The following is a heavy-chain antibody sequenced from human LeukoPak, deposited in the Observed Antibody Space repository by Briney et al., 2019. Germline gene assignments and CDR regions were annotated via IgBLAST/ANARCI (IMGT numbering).Heavy chain of an antibody. Sequence: GGSLRLSCAASGFIFSDYAMGWVRQAPGKGLEWVSGISDSGRTSYYTDSVKGRCTISRDNSKNTVSLQMNNLTPEDTAVYFCARHDSFIPYWGQGTLVAVSS. V-gene: IGHV3-23*01. CDR1: GFIFSDYA. CDR2: ISDSGRTS. D-gene: IGHD5-18*01. CDR3: ARHDSFIPY. J-gene: IGHJ4*02.